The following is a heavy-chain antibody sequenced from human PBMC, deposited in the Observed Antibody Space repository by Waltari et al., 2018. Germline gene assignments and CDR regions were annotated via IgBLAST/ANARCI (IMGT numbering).Heavy chain of an antibody. D-gene: IGHD4-17*01. J-gene: IGHJ3*02. V-gene: IGHV1-69*04. CDR1: GGTFSSYA. CDR2: IIPILGIA. Sequence: QVQLVQSGAEVKKPGSSVKVSCKASGGTFSSYAISWVRQAPGQGLEWMGGIIPILGIANYAQKFQGRVTITADESTSTAYMELSSLRSEDTAVYYCAGPKTALTTVTTGAFDIWGQGTMVTVSS. CDR3: AGPKTALTTVTTGAFDI.